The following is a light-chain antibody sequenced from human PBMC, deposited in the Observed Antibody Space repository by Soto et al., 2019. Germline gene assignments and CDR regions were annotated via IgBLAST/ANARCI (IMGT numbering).Light chain of an antibody. CDR1: QSLSSSY. CDR3: QQYNSYST. J-gene: IGKJ1*01. V-gene: IGKV3-20*01. CDR2: DIF. Sequence: EIVLTQSPGTLSLSPGERATLSCRASQSLSSSYLVWYQQKPGQAPRLVIYDIFTRATGVPTRISGSGSGTEFTLTISSLQPDDFATDYCQQYNSYSTFGQGTKVDI.